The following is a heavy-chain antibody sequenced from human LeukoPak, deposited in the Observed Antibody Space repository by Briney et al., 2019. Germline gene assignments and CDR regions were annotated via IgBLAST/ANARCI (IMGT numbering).Heavy chain of an antibody. Sequence: GGPLRHFCADTGFTSTTYKMNWVRQAPGTGQERVAVIWYDGSNKYYADSVKGRFTISRDNSKNTLYLQMNSLRAEDTAVYYCARDVKDYYDSSAPFDPWGQGTLVTVSS. CDR1: GFTSTTYK. D-gene: IGHD3-22*01. CDR2: IWYDGSNK. CDR3: ARDVKDYYDSSAPFDP. V-gene: IGHV3-33*08. J-gene: IGHJ5*02.